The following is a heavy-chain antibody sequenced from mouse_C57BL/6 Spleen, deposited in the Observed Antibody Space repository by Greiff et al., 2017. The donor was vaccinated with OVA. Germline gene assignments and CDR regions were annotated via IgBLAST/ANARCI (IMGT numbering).Heavy chain of an antibody. Sequence: DVKVVESGGGLVQPKGSLKLSCAASGFSFNTYAMNWVRQAPGKGLEWVARIRSKSNNYATYYADSVNDRFTISRDESEIMLYLQMNNLKTEDTAMYYCVRDDDYDDCYAMDYWGQGASVTVAS. CDR1: GFSFNTYA. CDR2: IRSKSNNYAT. D-gene: IGHD2-13*01. CDR3: VRDDDYDDCYAMDY. J-gene: IGHJ4*01. V-gene: IGHV10-1*01.